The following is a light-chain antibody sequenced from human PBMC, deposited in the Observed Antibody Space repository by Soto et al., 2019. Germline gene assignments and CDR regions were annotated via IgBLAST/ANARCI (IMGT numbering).Light chain of an antibody. CDR3: SSYTTNSIYV. J-gene: IGLJ1*01. Sequence: QSALTQPASMSGSPGQSITISCTGTSSDVGNDNYVSWYQHHPGTAPKLIIFEVSSRPSGVSTRFSGSKSGNTASLTISGLQAEDETDYYCSSYTTNSIYVFGTGTKVTVL. CDR1: SSDVGNDNY. CDR2: EVS. V-gene: IGLV2-14*01.